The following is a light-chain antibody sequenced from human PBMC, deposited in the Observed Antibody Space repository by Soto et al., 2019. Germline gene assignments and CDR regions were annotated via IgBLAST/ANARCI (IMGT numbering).Light chain of an antibody. CDR3: QPYGSSPLT. CDR2: DAS. V-gene: IGKV3D-20*01. Sequence: EIVLTQSPATLSLSPGEIATLSCGASQGVSSSYLAWYQQKPGLAPRLLIYDASSRATGIPDRFSGSGSGTDFTLTISRLEPEDFAVYYCQPYGSSPLTFGGGTKVEIK. CDR1: QGVSSSY. J-gene: IGKJ4*01.